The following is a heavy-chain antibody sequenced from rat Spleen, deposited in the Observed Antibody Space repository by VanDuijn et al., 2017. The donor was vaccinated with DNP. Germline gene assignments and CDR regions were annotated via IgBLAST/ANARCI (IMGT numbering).Heavy chain of an antibody. J-gene: IGHJ2*01. CDR1: GFTFSDYY. V-gene: IGHV5-22*01. CDR3: ARVGDLHDGGDGDVLDV. CDR2: ISYDGVHA. D-gene: IGHD1-12*02. Sequence: EVQLVESGGGLVQPGRSLKLSCAASGFTFSDYYMAWVRQAPTKGLEWVASISYDGVHAYYRGSVKGRFTVSRDNAKNTLYLQMNSLRSEDTATYYCARVGDLHDGGDGDVLDVWGQGVMVTVSS.